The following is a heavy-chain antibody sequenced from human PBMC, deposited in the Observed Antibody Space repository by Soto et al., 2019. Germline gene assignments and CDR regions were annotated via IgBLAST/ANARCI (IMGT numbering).Heavy chain of an antibody. CDR2: IWYEGSNK. V-gene: IGHV3-33*01. D-gene: IGHD1-7*01. CDR1: GFTFSSYG. CDR3: VRDRITATTGYYFGMDV. J-gene: IGHJ6*02. Sequence: QVQLVEAGGGVVQPGRSLRLSCVGSGFTFSSYGMQWVRQAPGKGLEWVAGIWYEGSNKFYANSGKGRFTISRDNSMNTLYLHMKRLRVEDTAVYYCVRDRITATTGYYFGMDVWGQGNTVPVS.